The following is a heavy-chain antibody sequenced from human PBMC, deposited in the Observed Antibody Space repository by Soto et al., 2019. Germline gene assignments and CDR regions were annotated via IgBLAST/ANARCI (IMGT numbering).Heavy chain of an antibody. J-gene: IGHJ4*02. CDR3: ATHPANSNPYYFDY. V-gene: IGHV4-59*01. Sequence: PSETLSLTCTVSGGSISSYYWSWIRQPPGKGLEWIGYIYYSGSTNYNPSLKSRVTISVDTSKNQFSLKLSSVTAADTAVYYCATHPANSNPYYFDYWGQGTLVTVSS. D-gene: IGHD4-4*01. CDR2: IYYSGST. CDR1: GGSISSYY.